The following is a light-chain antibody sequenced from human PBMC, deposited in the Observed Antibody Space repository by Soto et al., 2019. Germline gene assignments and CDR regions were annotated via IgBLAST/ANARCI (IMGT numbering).Light chain of an antibody. CDR1: SSDVGSYNL. Sequence: QSVLTQPASVSGSPGQSITISCTGTSSDVGSYNLVSWYQQHPGKAPKLMIYEGSKRPSGVSNRFSGSKSGNTASLTISGLQAEDDADYYCFSYAGSSTLYVFGTGTKLTVL. J-gene: IGLJ1*01. V-gene: IGLV2-23*01. CDR2: EGS. CDR3: FSYAGSSTLYV.